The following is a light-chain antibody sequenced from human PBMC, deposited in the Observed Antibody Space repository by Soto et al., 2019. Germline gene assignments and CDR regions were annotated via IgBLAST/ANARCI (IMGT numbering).Light chain of an antibody. V-gene: IGLV2-14*01. CDR1: SSDVGGYNY. CDR2: EVS. CDR3: SSYTSTTTLDV. J-gene: IGLJ1*01. Sequence: QSVLTQPASVSGSPGQSITISCTGTSSDVGGYNYVSWYQQHPGKAPKLMIYEVSNRPSGVSNRFSGSKSGNTASLIISGLQAEDEADYYCSSYTSTTTLDVFGTGTKV.